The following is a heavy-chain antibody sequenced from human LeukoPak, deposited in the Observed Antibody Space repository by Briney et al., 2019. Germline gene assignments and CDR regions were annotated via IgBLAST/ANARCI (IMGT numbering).Heavy chain of an antibody. Sequence: PGGSLRLSCAASGLSFSTYAMSWVRRAPGKGLEFVSVISGSGRSTNYADSVKGRFPISRDNSKNTLYLQMERLKAEDTAAYYCAKGHSDYGTGFDLWGQGTLVTVSS. V-gene: IGHV3-23*01. CDR3: AKGHSDYGTGFDL. CDR2: ISGSGRST. J-gene: IGHJ4*02. CDR1: GLSFSTYA. D-gene: IGHD4-17*01.